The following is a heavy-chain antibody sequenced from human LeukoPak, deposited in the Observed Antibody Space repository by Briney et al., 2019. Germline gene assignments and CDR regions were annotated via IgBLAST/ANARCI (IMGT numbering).Heavy chain of an antibody. J-gene: IGHJ4*02. D-gene: IGHD4-4*01. CDR1: GASISSDY. V-gene: IGHV4-59*08. CDR3: ARHPFQYPFDY. CDR2: IYHGGHT. Sequence: PSETLSLTCTVSGASISSDYWSWIRQPPGKGLEWIGYIYHGGHTMSNPSLKSRVTISIDTSNNQFSLKLSSVTAADTAVYYCARHPFQYPFDYWGPGTLVSVSS.